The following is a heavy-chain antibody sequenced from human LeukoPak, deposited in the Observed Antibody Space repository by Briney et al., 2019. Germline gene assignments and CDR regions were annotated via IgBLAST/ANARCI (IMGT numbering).Heavy chain of an antibody. CDR3: AKRRYCSSTSCYTYFDY. CDR2: ISGSGGST. Sequence: GGSLRLSCAASGFTFSSYAMSWVRQAPGKGLEWVSAISGSGGSTYHADSVKGRFTISRDNSKNTLYLQMNSLRAEDTAVYYCAKRRYCSSTSCYTYFDYWGQGTLVTVSS. D-gene: IGHD2-2*01. V-gene: IGHV3-23*01. CDR1: GFTFSSYA. J-gene: IGHJ4*02.